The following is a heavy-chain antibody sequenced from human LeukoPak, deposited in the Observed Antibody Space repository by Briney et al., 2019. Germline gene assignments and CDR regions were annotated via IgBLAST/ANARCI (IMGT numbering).Heavy chain of an antibody. D-gene: IGHD2-2*01. V-gene: IGHV4-34*01. CDR2: INHSGST. J-gene: IGHJ4*02. CDR3: ASSSPIDY. Sequence: PSETLSLTCAVYGGSFSGYYWSWIRQPPGKGLEWIGEINHSGSTNYNPSLKSRVTISVDTSKNQFSLKLSSVTAADTAVYYCASSSPIDYWGQGTLVTVSS. CDR1: GGSFSGYY.